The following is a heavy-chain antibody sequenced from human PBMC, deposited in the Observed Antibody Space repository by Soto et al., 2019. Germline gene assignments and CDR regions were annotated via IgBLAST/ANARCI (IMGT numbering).Heavy chain of an antibody. J-gene: IGHJ6*02. CDR2: IIPLHNTS. V-gene: IGHV1-69*08. CDR3: AIWSNWNPLYYRGMDV. D-gene: IGHD1-20*01. Sequence: SVKVSCKVSGGAFTNFSLNWVRHAPGQGLEWLGGIIPLHNTSNYSLKLLGRGSVTADISSNTVYMHLSGLTSDDTATYYCAIWSNWNPLYYRGMDVWGQGTTVTVSS. CDR1: GGAFTNFS.